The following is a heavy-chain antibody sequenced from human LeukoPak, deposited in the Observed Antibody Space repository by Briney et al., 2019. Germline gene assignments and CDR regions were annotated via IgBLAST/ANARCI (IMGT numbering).Heavy chain of an antibody. CDR2: IKQDGSEK. CDR1: GFTFSSYW. Sequence: GGSLRLSCAPSGFTFSSYWMSWVRQAPGKGLEWVANIKQDGSEKYYVDSVKGRFTISRDNAKNSLYLQMNSLRAEDTAVYYCAIQQWLASPIDYWGQGTLVTVSS. CDR3: AIQQWLASPIDY. J-gene: IGHJ4*02. D-gene: IGHD6-19*01. V-gene: IGHV3-7*01.